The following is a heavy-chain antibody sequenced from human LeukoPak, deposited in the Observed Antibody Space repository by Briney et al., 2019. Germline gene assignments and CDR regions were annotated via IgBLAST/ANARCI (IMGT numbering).Heavy chain of an antibody. D-gene: IGHD4-17*01. CDR1: GFTFSSYG. CDR2: ISGSGGST. Sequence: GGSLRLSCAASGFTFSSYGMSWVRQAPGKGLEWVSAISGSGGSTYYADSVKGRFTISRDNSKNTLYLQMNSLRAEDTAVYYCAKDYGYGDYPYYFDYWGQGTLVTVSS. V-gene: IGHV3-23*01. J-gene: IGHJ4*02. CDR3: AKDYGYGDYPYYFDY.